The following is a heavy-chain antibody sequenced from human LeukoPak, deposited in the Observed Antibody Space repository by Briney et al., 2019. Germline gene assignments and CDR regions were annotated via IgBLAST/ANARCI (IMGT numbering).Heavy chain of an antibody. J-gene: IGHJ4*02. CDR3: ARDFLGESGAGGY. CDR2: ISPNGSST. CDR1: GFSFSSYS. Sequence: GGSLRLSCAASGFSFSSYSMNWVRQAPGRGLEWVSSISPNGSSTWNADSVKGRFTISRDNARKSLYLHMNSLIVEDTAVYYCARDFLGESGAGGYWGQGTLVTVSS. V-gene: IGHV3-21*01. D-gene: IGHD3-10*01.